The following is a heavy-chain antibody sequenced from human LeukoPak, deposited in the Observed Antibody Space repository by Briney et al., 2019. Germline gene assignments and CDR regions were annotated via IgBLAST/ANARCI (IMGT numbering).Heavy chain of an antibody. J-gene: IGHJ4*02. Sequence: GGSLRLSCAASGFTFSSYSMNWVRQAPGKGLEWVSSISSSSSYIYYADSVKGRFTISRDNAKNSLYLQMNSLRAEDTAVYYCARDGSRAAHDFWSGYSPYFDYWGQGTLVTVSS. D-gene: IGHD3-3*01. CDR1: GFTFSSYS. CDR3: ARDGSRAAHDFWSGYSPYFDY. V-gene: IGHV3-21*01. CDR2: ISSSSSYI.